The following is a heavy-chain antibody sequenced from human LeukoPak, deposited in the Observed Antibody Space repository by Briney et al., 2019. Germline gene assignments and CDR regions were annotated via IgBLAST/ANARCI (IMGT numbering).Heavy chain of an antibody. CDR3: ARVYYSSSYDYWYFDL. V-gene: IGHV4-38-2*02. Sequence: SETLSLTCTVSGYSISNRYYWGWIRQPPGKGLEWIGSIYHSGSTDYNASLKSRVTISVNTSKNQFSLKLTSVTAADTAVYYCARVYYSSSYDYWYFDLWGRGTLVTVSS. CDR2: IYHSGST. CDR1: GYSISNRYY. D-gene: IGHD6-13*01. J-gene: IGHJ2*01.